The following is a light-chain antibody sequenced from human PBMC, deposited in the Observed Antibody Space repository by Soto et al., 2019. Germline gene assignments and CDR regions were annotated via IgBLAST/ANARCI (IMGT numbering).Light chain of an antibody. CDR3: QQYGSSPVT. Sequence: EIVLTQSPDTLSLSPGERATLSCRASQSVRSSYLAWYQRKPGQAPRLLIYGPSSRATGIPDRFSGSGSGTDFTLTISRLEPEDFAVYYCQQYGSSPVTFGQGTKVDIK. CDR2: GPS. CDR1: QSVRSSY. J-gene: IGKJ1*01. V-gene: IGKV3-20*01.